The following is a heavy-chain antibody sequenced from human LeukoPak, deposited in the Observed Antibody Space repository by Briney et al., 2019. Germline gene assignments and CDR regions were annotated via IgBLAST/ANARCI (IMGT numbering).Heavy chain of an antibody. J-gene: IGHJ5*02. V-gene: IGHV1-69*04. D-gene: IGHD1-26*01. CDR2: IIPILGIA. CDR3: ARDPWYSGSPGRWFDP. CDR1: GGTFSSYA. Sequence: GASVKVSCKASGGTFSSYAISWVRQAPGQGLEWMGRIIPILGIANYAQKFQGRVTITADKSTSTAYMELSSLRSEDTAVYYCARDPWYSGSPGRWFDPWGQGTLVTVSS.